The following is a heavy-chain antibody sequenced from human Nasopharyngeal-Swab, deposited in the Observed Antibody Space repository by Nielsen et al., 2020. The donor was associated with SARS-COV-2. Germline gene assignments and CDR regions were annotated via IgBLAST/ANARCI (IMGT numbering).Heavy chain of an antibody. V-gene: IGHV3-23*01. CDR3: ARDRGYGFGHTGWFDS. D-gene: IGHD5-18*01. Sequence: WIRQPPGKGLEWVSAISGSGGSTYYADSVKGRFTISRDNSKNTLYLQMNSLRAADTAVYYCARDRGYGFGHTGWFDSWGQGTLVTVSS. J-gene: IGHJ5*01. CDR2: ISGSGGST.